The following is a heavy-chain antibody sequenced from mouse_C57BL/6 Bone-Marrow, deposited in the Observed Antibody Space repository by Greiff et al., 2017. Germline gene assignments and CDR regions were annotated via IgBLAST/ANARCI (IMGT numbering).Heavy chain of an antibody. CDR1: GYTFTSYG. Sequence: VQLQQSGAELARPGASVKLSCKASGYTFTSYGISWVKQRTGQGLEWIGEIYPRSGNTYYNEKFKGKATLTADKSSSTAYMELRSLTSEDSAVYFCARDWWVAYWGQGTLVTVSA. D-gene: IGHD4-1*01. CDR2: IYPRSGNT. V-gene: IGHV1-81*01. CDR3: ARDWWVAY. J-gene: IGHJ3*01.